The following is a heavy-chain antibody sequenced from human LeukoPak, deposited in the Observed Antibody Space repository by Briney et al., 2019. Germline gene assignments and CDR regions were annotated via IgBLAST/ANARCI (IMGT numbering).Heavy chain of an antibody. J-gene: IGHJ6*02. D-gene: IGHD3-9*01. Sequence: GGSLRLSCAASGFTVSSNYMSWVRQAPGKGLEWVSVIYSGGSTYYADSVKGRFTISRDNSKNTLYLQMNSLRAEDTAVYYCARAHSYYDILTGYYPDGMDVWGQGTTVTVSS. CDR1: GFTVSSNY. CDR2: IYSGGST. CDR3: ARAHSYYDILTGYYPDGMDV. V-gene: IGHV3-66*01.